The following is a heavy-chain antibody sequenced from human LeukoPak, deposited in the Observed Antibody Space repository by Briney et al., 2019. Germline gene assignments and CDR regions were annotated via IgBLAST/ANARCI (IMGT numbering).Heavy chain of an antibody. CDR3: ARDSLRGDYESPTGY. J-gene: IGHJ4*02. CDR1: GFTFGKYS. CDR2: ILTDGNNR. Sequence: VGSLRHSCVASGFTFGKYSMHWLRPAPGKGLEWVSSILTDGNNRHHADSVKGRFTISRDTSENTLYLQMNGLRPEDTAIYYCARDSLRGDYESPTGYWGQGTLVSVSS. D-gene: IGHD4-17*01. V-gene: IGHV3-30-3*01.